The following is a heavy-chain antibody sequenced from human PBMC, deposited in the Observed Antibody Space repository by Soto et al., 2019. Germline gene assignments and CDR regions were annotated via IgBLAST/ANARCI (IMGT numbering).Heavy chain of an antibody. V-gene: IGHV4-4*02. D-gene: IGHD1-26*01. CDR1: GGSISSSNW. CDR2: IYHSGST. J-gene: IGHJ3*02. CDR3: ARSGSSGGDAFDI. Sequence: SETLSLTCAVSGGSISSSNWWSLVRQPPGKGLEWIGEIYHSGSTNHNPSLKSRVTILVDKSKNQFSLKLSSVTAADTAVYYCARSGSSGGDAFDIWGQGTMVT.